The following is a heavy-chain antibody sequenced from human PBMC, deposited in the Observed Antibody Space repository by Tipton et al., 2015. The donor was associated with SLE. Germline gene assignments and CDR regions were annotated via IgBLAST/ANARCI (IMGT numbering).Heavy chain of an antibody. CDR1: GFTFDDYA. D-gene: IGHD6-6*01. Sequence: SLRLSCAASGFTFDDYAMHWVRQAPGKGLEWVSGISWNSGSIGYADTVKGRFTISRDNAKNSLYLQMNILRAEDTALYYCAKDPLYSSSSYFDLWGRVTLVTVSS. V-gene: IGHV3-9*01. CDR3: AKDPLYSSSSYFDL. J-gene: IGHJ2*01. CDR2: ISWNSGSI.